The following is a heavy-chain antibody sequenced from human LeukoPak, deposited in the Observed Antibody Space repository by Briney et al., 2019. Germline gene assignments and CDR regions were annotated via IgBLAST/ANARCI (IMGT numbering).Heavy chain of an antibody. J-gene: IGHJ3*01. Sequence: SETLSLTCTVSGGSISSYYWSWIRQPPGKGLEWIGHIYYSGSTNYNPSLKSRVTISVDTSKNQFSLKLSSVTAADTAVYYCARHPSMSVYCGGDCDDGFDFWGQGTMVTVS. CDR2: IYYSGST. V-gene: IGHV4-59*01. CDR1: GGSISSYY. CDR3: ARHPSMSVYCGGDCDDGFDF. D-gene: IGHD2-21*02.